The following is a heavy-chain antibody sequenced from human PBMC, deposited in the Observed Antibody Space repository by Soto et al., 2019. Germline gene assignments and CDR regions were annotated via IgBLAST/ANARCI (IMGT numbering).Heavy chain of an antibody. CDR3: GRGRSGQIVVFY. Sequence: ASVKVSCKASGYTFTGYYVHWVRQAPGHGLEWLGWIHLNSGGTNYAQRFQGRVTMTRDMSITTVYMELNNLSPDDTAVYYCGRGRSGQIVVFYWGQGTPVTVSS. CDR2: IHLNSGGT. CDR1: GYTFTGYY. D-gene: IGHD1-26*01. J-gene: IGHJ4*02. V-gene: IGHV1-2*02.